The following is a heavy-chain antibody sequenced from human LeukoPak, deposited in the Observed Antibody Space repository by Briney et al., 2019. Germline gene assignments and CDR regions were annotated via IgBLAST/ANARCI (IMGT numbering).Heavy chain of an antibody. J-gene: IGHJ4*02. CDR3: ARDYKFYCTNGVCYTYYFDY. CDR2: IYTSGST. CDR1: GGSIYSYY. Sequence: SETLSLTCTVSGGSIYSYYWSWIRQPAGKGLEWIGRIYTSGSTNYNPSLKSRVTMSVETSKNQFSLRLTSVTAADTAVYYCARDYKFYCTNGVCYTYYFDYWGQGTLVTVSS. D-gene: IGHD2-8*01. V-gene: IGHV4-4*07.